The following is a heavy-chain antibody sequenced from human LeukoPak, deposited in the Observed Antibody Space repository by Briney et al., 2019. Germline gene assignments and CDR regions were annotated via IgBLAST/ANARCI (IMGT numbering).Heavy chain of an antibody. J-gene: IGHJ4*02. D-gene: IGHD5-12*01. CDR1: GGSISSGGYY. CDR2: IYHSGST. CDR3: ARDSGYDLLNDY. Sequence: SETLSLTCTVSGGSISSGGYYWSWIRQPPGKGLEWIGYIYHSGSTYYNPSLKSRVTISVDRSKNQFSLKLSSVTAADTAVYYCARDSGYDLLNDYWGQGTLVTVSS. V-gene: IGHV4-30-2*01.